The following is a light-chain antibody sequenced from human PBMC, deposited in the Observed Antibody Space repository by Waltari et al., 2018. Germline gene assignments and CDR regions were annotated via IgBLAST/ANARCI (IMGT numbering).Light chain of an antibody. Sequence: DIQMTQSPSSLSASIGDRVTITCRAIQSISNYLNWYQQKPGKAPKILIYATSRLESGAPSRFSGSGSGTDFTLTISSLQLEDFATYYCQQSYSAPKTFGQGTRVEIK. CDR1: QSISNY. CDR2: ATS. J-gene: IGKJ1*01. CDR3: QQSYSAPKT. V-gene: IGKV1-39*01.